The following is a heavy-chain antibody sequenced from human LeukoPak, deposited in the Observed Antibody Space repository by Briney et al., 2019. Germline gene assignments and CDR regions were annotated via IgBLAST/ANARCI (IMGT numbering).Heavy chain of an antibody. CDR2: INHSGST. D-gene: IGHD2-2*01. CDR1: GGSFSGYY. Sequence: SETLSLTCAVYGGSFSGYYWSWIRQPPGKGLAWIGEINHSGSTNYNPSLKSRVTISVDTSKNQFSLKLSSVTAADTAVYYCARVGGYCSSTSCLYYFDYWGQGTLVTVSS. CDR3: ARVGGYCSSTSCLYYFDY. J-gene: IGHJ4*02. V-gene: IGHV4-34*01.